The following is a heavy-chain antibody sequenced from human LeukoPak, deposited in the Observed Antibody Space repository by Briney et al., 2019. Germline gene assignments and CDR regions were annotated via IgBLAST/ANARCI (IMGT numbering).Heavy chain of an antibody. D-gene: IGHD3-16*01. CDR1: GYSFTSYW. CDR2: IYPGDSDT. V-gene: IGHV5-51*01. CDR3: ARLSAVPRGEFDY. J-gene: IGHJ4*02. Sequence: GESLKISCKGSGYSFTSYWIGWVRQLPGKGLEWMGIIYPGDSDTRYSPSFQGQVTISADKSISTASLQWSSLKASDTAMYYCARLSAVPRGEFDYWGQGTLVTVSS.